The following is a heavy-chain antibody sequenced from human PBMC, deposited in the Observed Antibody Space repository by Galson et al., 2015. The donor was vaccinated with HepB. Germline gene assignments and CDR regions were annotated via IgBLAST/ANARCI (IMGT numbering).Heavy chain of an antibody. V-gene: IGHV3-7*01. D-gene: IGHD4-17*01. CDR3: ARDSPHYDYGDRTDY. CDR1: GFTFSSYW. Sequence: SLRLSCAASGFTFSSYWMSWVRQVPGKGLEWVANIKQDGSEKYYVDSVKGRFTISRDNAKNSLYLQMNSLRAEDTAVYYCARDSPHYDYGDRTDYWGQGTLVTVSS. J-gene: IGHJ4*02. CDR2: IKQDGSEK.